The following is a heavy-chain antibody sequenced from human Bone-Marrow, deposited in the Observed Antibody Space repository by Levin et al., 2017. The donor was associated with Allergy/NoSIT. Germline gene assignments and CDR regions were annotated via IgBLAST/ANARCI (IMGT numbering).Heavy chain of an antibody. CDR1: GASITDYY. V-gene: IGHV4-4*07. CDR2: MYTSGST. J-gene: IGHJ6*02. Sequence: SETLSLTCTVSGASITDYYWTWIRQPAGKGLEWIGHMYTSGSTDYSPSLKSRVTMSVDTSKNQFSLKLRSGTAADTAVYYCARDNGGNGRGMDVWGQGTTATVSS. CDR3: ARDNGGNGRGMDV. D-gene: IGHD4-23*01.